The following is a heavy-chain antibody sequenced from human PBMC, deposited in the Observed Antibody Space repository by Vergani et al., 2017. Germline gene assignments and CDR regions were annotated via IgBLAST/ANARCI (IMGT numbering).Heavy chain of an antibody. D-gene: IGHD2/OR15-2a*01. CDR3: ATDRQKNYFYVYMDV. Sequence: QVRLQESGPGLLKPSQTLSLTCTVSGGSISGGGYYWNWIRQRPGKGLEWIGYIHNSGSTYYKPSLESRLTLSLDTSKNQFSLKLSSVTAADTAVYYCATDRQKNYFYVYMDVWGKGTTVTVSS. CDR2: IHNSGST. V-gene: IGHV4-31*03. CDR1: GGSISGGGYY. J-gene: IGHJ6*03.